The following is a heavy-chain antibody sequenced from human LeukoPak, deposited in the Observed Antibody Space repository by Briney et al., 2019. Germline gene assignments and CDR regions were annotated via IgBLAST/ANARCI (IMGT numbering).Heavy chain of an antibody. CDR2: ISSSSSYI. J-gene: IGHJ4*02. D-gene: IGHD1-26*01. V-gene: IGHV3-21*01. CDR3: ASPEWELHLDY. CDR1: GFTFSSYS. Sequence: GGSLRLSCAASGFTFSSYSMNWVRQAPGKGLEWVSSISSSSSYIYYADSVKGRFTISRDNAKNSLYLQMNSLRAEDTAVYYCASPEWELHLDYWGQGTLVTVSS.